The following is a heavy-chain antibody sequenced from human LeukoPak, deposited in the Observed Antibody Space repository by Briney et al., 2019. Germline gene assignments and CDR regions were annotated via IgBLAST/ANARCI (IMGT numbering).Heavy chain of an antibody. V-gene: IGHV4-38-2*01. CDR1: GYSISSGYY. CDR2: IYHSGST. Sequence: SETLSLTCAVSGYSISSGYYWGWLRPPPGKGLEWIGSIYHSGSTYYNQSLKSRVTISVDTSKNQFSLKLSSVTAADTAVYYCARRVPIFGVVIVYYFDYWGQGTLVTVSS. CDR3: ARRVPIFGVVIVYYFDY. D-gene: IGHD3-3*01. J-gene: IGHJ4*02.